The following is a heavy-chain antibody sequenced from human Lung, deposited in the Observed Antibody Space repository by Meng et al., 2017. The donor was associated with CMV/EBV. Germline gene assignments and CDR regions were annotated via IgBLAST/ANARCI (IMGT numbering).Heavy chain of an antibody. J-gene: IGHJ4*02. CDR2: ISGSGGST. CDR3: AKVGPVYCTSTSCYLVRGLLDD. D-gene: IGHD2-2*01. V-gene: IGHV3-23*01. Sequence: GGSLRLXCAASGFTFNNYAMTWVRQAPGKGLEWVSAISGSGGSTHYADSVKGRFTISRDNSKSTLYLQMNSLRDEDTAVYYCAKVGPVYCTSTSCYLVRGLLDDWXQGTLVTVSS. CDR1: GFTFNNYA.